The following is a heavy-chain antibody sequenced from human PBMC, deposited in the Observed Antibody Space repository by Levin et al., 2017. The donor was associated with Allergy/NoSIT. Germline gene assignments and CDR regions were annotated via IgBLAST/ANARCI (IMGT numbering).Heavy chain of an antibody. V-gene: IGHV3-53*01. CDR2: IYSGGST. CDR1: GFTVSSNY. D-gene: IGHD2-15*01. Sequence: GGSLRLSCAASGFTVSSNYMSWVRQAPGKGLEWVSVIYSGGSTYYADSVKGRFTISRDNSKNTLYLQMNSLRAEDTAVYYCALSPSLLAYGYFDYWGQGTLVTVSS. CDR3: ALSPSLLAYGYFDY. J-gene: IGHJ4*02.